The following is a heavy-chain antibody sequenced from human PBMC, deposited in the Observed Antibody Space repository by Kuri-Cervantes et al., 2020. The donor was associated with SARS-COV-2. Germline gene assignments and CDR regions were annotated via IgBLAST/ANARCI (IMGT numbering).Heavy chain of an antibody. Sequence: SQTLSLTCAVSGYSISSGYYWGWTRQPPGKGLEWIGEVNHRGSTNYNPSLKSRVTISVDTSSKQFSLHLGSVTAADTAVYYCARAYGFLRYIYYMDVWGRGTKVTVSS. D-gene: IGHD4-17*01. J-gene: IGHJ6*03. V-gene: IGHV4-38-2*01. CDR2: VNHRGST. CDR1: GYSISSGYY. CDR3: ARAYGFLRYIYYMDV.